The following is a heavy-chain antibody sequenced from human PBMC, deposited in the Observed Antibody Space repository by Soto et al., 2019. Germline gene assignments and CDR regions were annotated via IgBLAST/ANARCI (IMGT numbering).Heavy chain of an antibody. CDR2: IYTSGST. Sequence: PSETLSLTCTVSVGSISSYYWSWIRQPAGKGLEWIGRIYTSGSTNYNPSLKSRVTMSVDTSKNQFSLKLSSVTAADTAVYYCARENLRFLEWLSQAPYYYGMDVWGQGTTVTVSS. J-gene: IGHJ6*02. V-gene: IGHV4-4*07. D-gene: IGHD3-3*01. CDR1: VGSISSYY. CDR3: ARENLRFLEWLSQAPYYYGMDV.